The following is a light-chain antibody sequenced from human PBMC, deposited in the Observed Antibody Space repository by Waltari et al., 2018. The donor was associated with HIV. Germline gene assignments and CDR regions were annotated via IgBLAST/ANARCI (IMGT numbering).Light chain of an antibody. CDR3: AAWDDSLNGYV. CDR2: GNN. Sequence: QSVLTQPPSASATPGQRVTISCSGSSFNIGSNTVSWYQQLPGTAPKLLIYGNNQRPSGVPDRFSGSKSGTSGSLAVSGLQSEDEADYSCAAWDDSLNGYVFGTGTKVTVL. V-gene: IGLV1-44*01. CDR1: SFNIGSNT. J-gene: IGLJ1*01.